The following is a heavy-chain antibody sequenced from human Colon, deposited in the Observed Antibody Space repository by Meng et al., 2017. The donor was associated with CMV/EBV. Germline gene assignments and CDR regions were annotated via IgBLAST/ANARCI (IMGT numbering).Heavy chain of an antibody. CDR1: GFTFSSYA. CDR2: ISGSGGST. V-gene: IGHV3-23*01. Sequence: GGSLRLSCAASGFTFSSYAMSWVRQAPGKGLEWVSAISGSGGSTYYADSVKGRFTISRDNSKNTLYLQMNSLRADDTAVYYCATGAYCSGGSCSGRYGMDVWGQGTTVTVSS. D-gene: IGHD2-15*01. CDR3: ATGAYCSGGSCSGRYGMDV. J-gene: IGHJ6*02.